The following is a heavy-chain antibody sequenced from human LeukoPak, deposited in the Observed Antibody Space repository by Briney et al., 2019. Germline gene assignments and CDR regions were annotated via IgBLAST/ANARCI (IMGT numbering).Heavy chain of an antibody. Sequence: GGSLRLSCAASGFTFSSYAMSWVRQAPGKGLEWVSAISGSGGSTYYADSVKGRFTISRDNSKNTLYLQMNSLRAEDTAVYYCARDIYYSSTSCYAYDYWGQGTLVTVSS. CDR3: ARDIYYSSTSCYAYDY. J-gene: IGHJ4*02. D-gene: IGHD2-2*01. CDR1: GFTFSSYA. V-gene: IGHV3-23*01. CDR2: ISGSGGST.